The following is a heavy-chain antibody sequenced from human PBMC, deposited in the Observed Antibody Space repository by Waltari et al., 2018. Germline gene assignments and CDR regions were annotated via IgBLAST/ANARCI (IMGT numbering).Heavy chain of an antibody. J-gene: IGHJ6*02. V-gene: IGHV4-61*02. CDR3: ARGTTYYDFWSGPAGYYYYGMDV. D-gene: IGHD3-3*01. CDR2: IYTSGST. CDR1: GGSISSGSYY. Sequence: QVQLQESGPGLVKPSQTLSLTCTVSGGSISSGSYYWSWIRQPAGKGLEWIGRIYTSGSTTYNPSLKSRVTISGDTSKNQFSLKLSSVTAADTAVYYCARGTTYYDFWSGPAGYYYYGMDVWGQGTTVTVSS.